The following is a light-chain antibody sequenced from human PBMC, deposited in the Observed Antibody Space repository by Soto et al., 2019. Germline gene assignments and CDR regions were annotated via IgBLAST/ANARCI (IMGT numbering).Light chain of an antibody. CDR3: FSYKFSITRRV. CDR2: DVA. V-gene: IGLV2-14*03. CDR1: MNDIGSSNY. Sequence: QSALTQPASVGGSPGQSVNLSCTGTMNDIGSSNYVSWFPHHPGKAPKIIIYDVANRPSGISTRFSGSKSVNMDSLTISGLHAADEDASYCFSYKFSITRRVFGGGTKLAVL. J-gene: IGLJ3*02.